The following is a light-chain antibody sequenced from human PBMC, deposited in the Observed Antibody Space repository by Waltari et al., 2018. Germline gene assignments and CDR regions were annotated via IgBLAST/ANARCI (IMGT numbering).Light chain of an antibody. J-gene: IGKJ4*01. V-gene: IGKV3-11*01. CDR2: GAS. CDR3: QQHSRWPLT. CDR1: QSIGTS. Sequence: EIVLTQSPVTLSLSPGERATVSCRASQSIGTSLGWYQQKPGQAPRLLIYGASNRATGIPVRFSGSGSGTDFTLTISTLETEDFAVYYCQQHSRWPLTFGGGTK.